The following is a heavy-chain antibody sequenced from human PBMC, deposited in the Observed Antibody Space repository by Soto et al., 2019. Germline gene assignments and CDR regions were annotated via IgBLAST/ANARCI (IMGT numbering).Heavy chain of an antibody. CDR1: GFTFSSHA. D-gene: IGHD6-6*01. Sequence: PGGSLRLSCTASGFTFSSHAMSWVRQAPGKGLEWVSGISGSGGSTYYADSVEGRFTISRDNSKNTLYLQMNSLRADDTAAYYCASGTHARDSSSLFTNYYYYGMDVWGQGTTVTVSS. V-gene: IGHV3-23*01. J-gene: IGHJ6*02. CDR2: ISGSGGST. CDR3: ASGTHARDSSSLFTNYYYYGMDV.